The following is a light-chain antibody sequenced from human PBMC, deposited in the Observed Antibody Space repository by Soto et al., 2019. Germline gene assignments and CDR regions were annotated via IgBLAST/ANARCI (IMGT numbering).Light chain of an antibody. V-gene: IGKV3-20*01. CDR3: QHSGSSFWT. CDR2: GAS. Sequence: RHSPVTLSLSPSEGVTLSCRASQSVSSSYLAWYQQKPGQAPRLLIYGASSRATGIPDRFSGSGSGTDFTLTISRLDPEDFALYYCQHSGSSFWTFAQGTKVDIK. CDR1: QSVSSSY. J-gene: IGKJ1*01.